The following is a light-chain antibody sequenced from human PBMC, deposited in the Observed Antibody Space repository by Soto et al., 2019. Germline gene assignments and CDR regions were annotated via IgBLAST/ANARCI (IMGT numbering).Light chain of an antibody. Sequence: QSVLTQPPSASGSPGQSVTISCTSSDVGAYNYVSWYQQYPGKAPKLMIYEVSKRPSGVPDRFSGSKSGKTASLTVSGLQPEDEADYYCTSYAGSNIWVFGGGTKLTVL. CDR1: SDVGAYNY. V-gene: IGLV2-8*01. CDR2: EVS. CDR3: TSYAGSNIWV. J-gene: IGLJ3*02.